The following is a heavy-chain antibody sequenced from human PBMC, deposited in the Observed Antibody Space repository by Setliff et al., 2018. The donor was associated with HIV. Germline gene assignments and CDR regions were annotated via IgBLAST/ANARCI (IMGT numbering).Heavy chain of an antibody. CDR3: ARGVTGYNDAFDI. J-gene: IGHJ3*02. CDR2: IYYSGST. Sequence: PSETLSLTCNVSGGSISSSSYYWGWIRQPPGKGLEWIGYIYYSGSTNYNPSLKSRVTISVDTSKNQFSLKLSSVTAADTAVYYCARGVTGYNDAFDIWGQGTMVTVSS. V-gene: IGHV4-61*05. CDR1: GGSISSSSYY. D-gene: IGHD3-9*01.